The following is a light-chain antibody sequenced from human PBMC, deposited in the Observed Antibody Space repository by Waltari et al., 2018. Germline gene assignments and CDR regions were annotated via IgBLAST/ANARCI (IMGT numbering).Light chain of an antibody. J-gene: IGLJ2*01. Sequence: QSVLTQPPSVSEVPRQRVTISCSGSSPNLGNYAVHWYQQPPRKAPKLLIYSNDKLPSGVSDRFSGSKSGTSASLAISRLQSEDEAIYYCAAWDDSLNGPVFGGGTKLTVL. CDR3: AAWDDSLNGPV. V-gene: IGLV1-36*01. CDR2: SND. CDR1: SPNLGNYA.